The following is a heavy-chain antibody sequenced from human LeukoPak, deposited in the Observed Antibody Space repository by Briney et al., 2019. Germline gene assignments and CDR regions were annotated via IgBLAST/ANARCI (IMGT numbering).Heavy chain of an antibody. J-gene: IGHJ4*02. D-gene: IGHD1-26*01. V-gene: IGHV4-59*01. Sequence: PSQTLSLTCSVSGGSISYYYWSWIPQPPGKGLEWLGYLYSGGSTNYSPSLKSRVTISVDTSKILFSLKLSSVTAADTAVYYCARLALQEVGATQTYYLDYWGQGTLVTVSS. CDR2: LYSGGST. CDR3: ARLALQEVGATQTYYLDY. CDR1: GGSISYYY.